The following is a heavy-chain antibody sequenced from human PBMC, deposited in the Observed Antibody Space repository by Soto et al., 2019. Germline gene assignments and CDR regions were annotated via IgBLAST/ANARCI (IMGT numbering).Heavy chain of an antibody. J-gene: IGHJ4*02. CDR1: GFTFSSYA. D-gene: IGHD6-19*01. Sequence: GGSLRLSCAASGFTFSSYAMSWVRQAPGKGLEWVSAISGSGGSTYYADSVKGRFTISRDNSKNTLYLQMNSLRAEDTAVYYCPLSGWYEPIQSWGQGTLVTVSS. CDR2: ISGSGGST. CDR3: PLSGWYEPIQS. V-gene: IGHV3-23*01.